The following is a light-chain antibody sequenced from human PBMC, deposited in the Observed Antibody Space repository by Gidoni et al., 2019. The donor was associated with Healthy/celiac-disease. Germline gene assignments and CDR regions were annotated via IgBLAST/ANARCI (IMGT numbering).Light chain of an antibody. CDR1: HSVSSN. CDR2: GAS. Sequence: ELVMTQSPATLSVSPGERATLSCRASHSVSSNLAWYQKKPGQAPRLLIYGASTRATGIPARFSGSGSGTEFTLTISSLQSEDVAVYYCQQYNNWPVWTFGQGTKVEIK. V-gene: IGKV3-15*01. CDR3: QQYNNWPVWT. J-gene: IGKJ1*01.